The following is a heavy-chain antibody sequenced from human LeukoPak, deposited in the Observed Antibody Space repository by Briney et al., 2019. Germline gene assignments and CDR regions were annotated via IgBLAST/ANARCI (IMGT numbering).Heavy chain of an antibody. J-gene: IGHJ4*02. D-gene: IGHD2-2*01. CDR3: AKDLVVVPAASPFDY. V-gene: IGHV3-23*01. CDR1: GFTFSSYA. Sequence: PGGSLRLSCAAYGFTFSSYAMRWVRQAPGKGLEWVSAISGSGGSTYYADSVKGRFTISRDNSKNTLYLQMNSLRAEDTAVYYCAKDLVVVPAASPFDYWGQGTLVTVSS. CDR2: ISGSGGST.